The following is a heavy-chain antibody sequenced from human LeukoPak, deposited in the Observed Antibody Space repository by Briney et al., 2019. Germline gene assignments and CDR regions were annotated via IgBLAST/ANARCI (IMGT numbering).Heavy chain of an antibody. CDR3: ARDLRSGRANWLDP. CDR1: GDSIRSFH. Sequence: SETLSLTCTVSGDSIRSFHWSWIRQPPGKGLEWIASMYYNGNTYYNPSLKYRVTTSIDTSKNQFSLNLTSVTAADTAVYYCARDLRSGRANWLDPWGQGTLVTVSS. V-gene: IGHV4-59*01. D-gene: IGHD3-10*01. CDR2: MYYNGNT. J-gene: IGHJ5*02.